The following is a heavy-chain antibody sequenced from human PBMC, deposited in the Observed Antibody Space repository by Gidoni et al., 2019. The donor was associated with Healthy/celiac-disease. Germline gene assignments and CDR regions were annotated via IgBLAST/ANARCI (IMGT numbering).Heavy chain of an antibody. J-gene: IGHJ4*02. CDR2: ISYDGSNK. Sequence: QVHLVESGGRVVQPGRSLRLSCSASVLTFSSSAMHWVRQAPGKGLEWVAVISYDGSNKYYADSVKGRFTISRDNSKNTLYLQMNSLRAEDTAVYYCARDGITMVRGVIRFHFDYWGQGTLVTVSS. D-gene: IGHD3-10*01. CDR1: VLTFSSSA. V-gene: IGHV3-30-3*01. CDR3: ARDGITMVRGVIRFHFDY.